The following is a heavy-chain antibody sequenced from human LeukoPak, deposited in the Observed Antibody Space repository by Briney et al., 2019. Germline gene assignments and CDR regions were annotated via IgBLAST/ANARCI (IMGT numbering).Heavy chain of an antibody. CDR1: GCTISSYY. V-gene: IGHV4-59*01. Sequence: SGTLSLTCTVSGCTISSYYWSWIRQPPGEGLEWIGYIYYSGSTNYNPSLKSRFTISVDTSKNQFSLKMSSVTAADTAVYYCARDTGSHNWFDPWGQGTLVTVSS. CDR3: ARDTGSHNWFDP. J-gene: IGHJ5*02. D-gene: IGHD1-14*01. CDR2: IYYSGST.